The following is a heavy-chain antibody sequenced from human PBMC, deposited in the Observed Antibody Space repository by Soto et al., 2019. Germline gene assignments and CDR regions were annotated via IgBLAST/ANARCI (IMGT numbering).Heavy chain of an antibody. V-gene: IGHV1-2*02. Sequence: ASVKVSCKASGYTFTGYYMHWVRQAPGQGLEWMGWINPNSGGTNYAQKFQGRVTMTRDTSISTAYMDLSRLRSEDTAVYYCATTTALMGHFDYWGQGTLVTVSS. D-gene: IGHD2-8*01. J-gene: IGHJ4*02. CDR3: ATTTALMGHFDY. CDR1: GYTFTGYY. CDR2: INPNSGGT.